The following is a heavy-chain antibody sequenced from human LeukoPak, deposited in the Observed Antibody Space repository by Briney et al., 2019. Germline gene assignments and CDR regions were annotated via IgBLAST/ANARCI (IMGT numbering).Heavy chain of an antibody. CDR2: ISSTSSTM. D-gene: IGHD2-2*01. CDR3: ARSRSGYQFDY. Sequence: GGSLRLSCAASGLTFSSFSMDWVRQAPGKGLEWLSYISSTSSTMLYTDSVKGRFTISRDNAKNSLYLQMHSLRAEDTAVYYCARSRSGYQFDYWGQGTLVTVSS. J-gene: IGHJ4*02. V-gene: IGHV3-48*01. CDR1: GLTFSSFS.